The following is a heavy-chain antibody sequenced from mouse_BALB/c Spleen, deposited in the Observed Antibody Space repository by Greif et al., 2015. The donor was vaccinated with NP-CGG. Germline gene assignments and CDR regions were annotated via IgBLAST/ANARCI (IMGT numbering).Heavy chain of an antibody. D-gene: IGHD2-3*01. CDR2: IYPGDGDT. J-gene: IGHJ3*01. Sequence: QVQLKQSGAELARPGASVKLSCKASGYTFTSYWMQWVKQRPGQGLEWIGAIYPGDGDTRYTQKFKGKATLTADKSSSTAYMQLSSLASEDSAVYYCARRVYGYDGYYDWFAYWGQGTLVTVSA. CDR3: ARRVYGYDGYYDWFAY. CDR1: GYTFTSYW. V-gene: IGHV1-87*01.